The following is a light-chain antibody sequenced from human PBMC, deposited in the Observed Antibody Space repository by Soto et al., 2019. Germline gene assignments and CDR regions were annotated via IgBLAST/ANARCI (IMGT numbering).Light chain of an antibody. CDR2: DAS. CDR1: QSVTNY. J-gene: IGKJ4*01. CDR3: QQRSSWPVLT. V-gene: IGKV3-11*01. Sequence: EIVLTQSPATLSLSPGDRATLSCRASQSVTNYLAWYQQRPGQAPRLLIYDASNRATGIPDRFSGSGSGTDFTLTISSREPEDFAVYYCQQRSSWPVLTFGGGTRVEI.